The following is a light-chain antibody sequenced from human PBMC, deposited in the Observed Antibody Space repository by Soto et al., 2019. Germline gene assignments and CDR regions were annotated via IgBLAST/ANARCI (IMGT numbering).Light chain of an antibody. CDR2: EVS. J-gene: IGLJ2*01. Sequence: QSALTQPASVSGSPGQSITISCTGTSSDVGGYNYVSWYQQHPGKAPKLMIYEVSNRPSGVANRVSGSKSGNTASLTISGLQAEDEADYYCCSHAGTYNVLFGGGTKLTVL. CDR3: CSHAGTYNVL. CDR1: SSDVGGYNY. V-gene: IGLV2-14*01.